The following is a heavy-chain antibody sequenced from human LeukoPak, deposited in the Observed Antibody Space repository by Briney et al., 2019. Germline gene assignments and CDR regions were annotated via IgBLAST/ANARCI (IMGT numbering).Heavy chain of an antibody. V-gene: IGHV1-18*01. Sequence: GASVKVSCKASGYTFTSYGISWVRQAPGQGLEWMGWISAYNGDTNFPQKLQGRVTMTTDTSTGTAYMELRSLRSDDTAVYYCARDLYCSNNICYYDSRHHDYWGQGTLVTVSS. D-gene: IGHD2-2*01. CDR2: ISAYNGDT. J-gene: IGHJ4*02. CDR1: GYTFTSYG. CDR3: ARDLYCSNNICYYDSRHHDY.